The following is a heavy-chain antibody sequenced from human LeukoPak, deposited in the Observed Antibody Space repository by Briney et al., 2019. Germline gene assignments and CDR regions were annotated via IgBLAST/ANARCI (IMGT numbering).Heavy chain of an antibody. Sequence: GGSLRLSCAASGFTFSSYAMSWVRQAPGKGLEWVSTISGSGGSTSYADSVKGRFTISRDNSKNTLYLQMNSLRAEDTAVYFCAKGMVRGIINNYFDYWGQGTLVTVSS. V-gene: IGHV3-23*01. D-gene: IGHD3-10*01. CDR1: GFTFSSYA. J-gene: IGHJ4*02. CDR2: ISGSGGST. CDR3: AKGMVRGIINNYFDY.